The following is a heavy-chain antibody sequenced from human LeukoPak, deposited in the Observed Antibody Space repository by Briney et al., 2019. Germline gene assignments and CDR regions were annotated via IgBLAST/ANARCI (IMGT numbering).Heavy chain of an antibody. Sequence: PGGSLRLSCAASGFTFDDYSMHWVRQAPGKGLEWASLISWDGGSTHYADSVKGRFTISRDNSKNSLYLQVNSLRAEDTALYYCAKNIRGSTSWYGLDYWGQGTLVTVSS. CDR3: AKNIRGSTSWYGLDY. D-gene: IGHD6-13*01. V-gene: IGHV3-43D*03. J-gene: IGHJ4*02. CDR2: ISWDGGST. CDR1: GFTFDDYS.